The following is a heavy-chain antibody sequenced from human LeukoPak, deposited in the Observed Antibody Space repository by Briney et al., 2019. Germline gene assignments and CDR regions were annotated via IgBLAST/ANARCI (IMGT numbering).Heavy chain of an antibody. CDR2: IYTGGTS. CDR1: GLSVGATH. J-gene: IGHJ4*02. D-gene: IGHD1-1*01. CDR3: ARDTATTGGGLDS. Sequence: AGRSLRLSCAISGLSVGATHMSWFRQAPGKGLEWVSAIYTGGTSYYAASVQGRFTVSRDNSKNILYRHMNHLRAEDTAVYYGARDTATTGGGLDSWGQGTLVTVSS. V-gene: IGHV3-53*01.